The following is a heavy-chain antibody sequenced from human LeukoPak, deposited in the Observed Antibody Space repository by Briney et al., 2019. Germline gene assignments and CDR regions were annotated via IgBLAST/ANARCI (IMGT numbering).Heavy chain of an antibody. D-gene: IGHD2-2*01. Sequence: PSETLSLTCTVSGGSISSSSYYWGWIRQPPGKGLEWIGRNYYSGSTYYNPSLKSRVTISVDTSKNQFSLKLSSVTAADTAEYYCASRYCSSTSCQRRSFDYWGQGTLVTVSS. J-gene: IGHJ4*02. CDR3: ASRYCSSTSCQRRSFDY. CDR1: GGSISSSSYY. V-gene: IGHV4-39*01. CDR2: NYYSGST.